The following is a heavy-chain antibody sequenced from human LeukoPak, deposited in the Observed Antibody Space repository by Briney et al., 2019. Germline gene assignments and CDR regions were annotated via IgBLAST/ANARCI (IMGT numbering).Heavy chain of an antibody. J-gene: IGHJ4*02. CDR1: GGSFSGYY. Sequence: PSETLSLTCAVYGGSFSGYYWSWIRQPPGKGLEWIGEINHSGSTNYNPSLKSRVTISVDTSKNQFSLKLSSVTAADTAVYCCARGRGGATIYWGQGTLVTVSS. CDR3: ARGRGGATIY. V-gene: IGHV4-34*01. CDR2: INHSGST. D-gene: IGHD1-26*01.